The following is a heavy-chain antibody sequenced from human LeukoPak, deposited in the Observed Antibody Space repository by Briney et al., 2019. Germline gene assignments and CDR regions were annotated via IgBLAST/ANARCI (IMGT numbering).Heavy chain of an antibody. CDR3: AELGITMIGGV. Sequence: GGSLRLSCAASGFTFSNYGMNWVRQAPGKGLEWVSALSSSGGSTYYADSVKGRFTISRDNSKNTLYLQMNSLRAEDTAVYYCAELGITMIGGVWGKGTTVTISS. J-gene: IGHJ6*04. V-gene: IGHV3-23*01. D-gene: IGHD3-10*02. CDR1: GFTFSNYG. CDR2: LSSSGGST.